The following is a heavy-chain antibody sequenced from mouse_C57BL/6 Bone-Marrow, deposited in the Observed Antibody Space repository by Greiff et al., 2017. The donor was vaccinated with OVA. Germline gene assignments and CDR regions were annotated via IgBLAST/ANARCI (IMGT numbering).Heavy chain of an antibody. CDR3: AREGWDGFAY. CDR1: GYTFTDYY. D-gene: IGHD4-1*01. Sequence: EVQLQQSGPELVKPGASVKISCKASGYTFTDYYMNWVKQSHGKSLEWIGDINPNNGGTSYNQKFKGKATLTVDKSSSTAYMELRSLTSEDSAVYYCAREGWDGFAYWGQGTLVTVSA. CDR2: INPNNGGT. V-gene: IGHV1-26*01. J-gene: IGHJ3*01.